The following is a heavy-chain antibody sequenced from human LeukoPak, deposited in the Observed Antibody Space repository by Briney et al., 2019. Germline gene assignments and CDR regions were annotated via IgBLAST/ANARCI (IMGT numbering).Heavy chain of an antibody. CDR3: ARGSDEFDI. V-gene: IGHV3-21*01. Sequence: KSGGSLRLSCTASGLTFNSSGMNWVSQAPGKGLEWVSSITPGSSYIYYADSMKGRFTVSRDNAKNSLYLHMNSLRAEDTAIYYCARGSDEFDIWGQGTMVTVSS. J-gene: IGHJ3*02. CDR2: ITPGSSYI. CDR1: GLTFNSSG.